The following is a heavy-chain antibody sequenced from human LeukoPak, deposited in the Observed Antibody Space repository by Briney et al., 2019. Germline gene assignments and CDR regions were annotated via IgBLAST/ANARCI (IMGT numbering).Heavy chain of an antibody. CDR1: GFTFSSYA. CDR2: ISGNGGST. D-gene: IGHD5-24*01. V-gene: IGHV3-23*01. J-gene: IGHJ6*03. Sequence: GGSLRLSCVASGFTFSSYAMSWVRQAPGKGLEWVSAISGNGGSTYYADSVKGRFTISRDNSKNTLYLQMNSLRAEDTAVYYCAKAQGTNRWYDYYYMDVWGKGTTVTVSS. CDR3: AKAQGTNRWYDYYYMDV.